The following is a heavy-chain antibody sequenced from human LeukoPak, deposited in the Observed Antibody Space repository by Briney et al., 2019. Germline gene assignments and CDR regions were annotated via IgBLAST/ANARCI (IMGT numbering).Heavy chain of an antibody. V-gene: IGHV4-34*01. CDR2: INHSGST. Sequence: PSETLSLTCAVYGGSFSGYYWSWIRQPPGKGLEWIGEINHSGSTNYNPSLKSRVTISVDKSKNQFSLKLSSVTAADTAVYYCARALYDYVWGSYRLDIWGQGTMVTVSS. CDR3: ARALYDYVWGSYRLDI. CDR1: GGSFSGYY. D-gene: IGHD3-16*02. J-gene: IGHJ3*02.